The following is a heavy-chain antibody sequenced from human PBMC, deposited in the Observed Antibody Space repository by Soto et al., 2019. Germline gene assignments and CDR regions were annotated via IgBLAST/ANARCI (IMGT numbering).Heavy chain of an antibody. D-gene: IGHD6-13*01. CDR1: GYTFTSYY. V-gene: IGHV1-46*01. CDR2: INPSGGST. Sequence: ASVKVSCEESGYTFTSYYMRWVRQDPGQGLEWMGIINPSGGSTSYAKKFQGRVTMTRDTSTSTVYMELSSLRSEDTAVYYCARSLIAAAGDYYYYGMDVWGQGTTVTVSS. CDR3: ARSLIAAAGDYYYYGMDV. J-gene: IGHJ6*02.